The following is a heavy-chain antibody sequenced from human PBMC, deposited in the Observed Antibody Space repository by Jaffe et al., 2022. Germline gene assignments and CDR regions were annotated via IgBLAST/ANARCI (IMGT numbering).Heavy chain of an antibody. J-gene: IGHJ3*02. CDR2: ISYDGSNK. CDR3: ANFLSQAAFDI. V-gene: IGHV3-30*18. CDR1: GFTFSSYG. Sequence: QVQLVESGGGVVQPGRSLRLSCAASGFTFSSYGMHWVRQAPGKGLEWVAVISYDGSNKYYADSVKGRFTISRDNSKNTLYLQMNSLRAEDTAVYYCANFLSQAAFDIWGQGTMVTVSS.